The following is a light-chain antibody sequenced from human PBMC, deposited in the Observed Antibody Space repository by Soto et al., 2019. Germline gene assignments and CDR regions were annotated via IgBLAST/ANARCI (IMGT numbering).Light chain of an antibody. J-gene: IGKJ2*01. CDR2: KAS. CDR1: QSITNW. V-gene: IGKV1-5*03. CDR3: QQYSTYPYT. Sequence: DIQMTQSPSTLSASEGDRVTIACRASQSITNWLAWYQQKPGKAPNLLIYKASSLESGVPSRFSGSGSGTEFTLTITSLQPDDFANYYCQQYSTYPYTFGQGTKLEIK.